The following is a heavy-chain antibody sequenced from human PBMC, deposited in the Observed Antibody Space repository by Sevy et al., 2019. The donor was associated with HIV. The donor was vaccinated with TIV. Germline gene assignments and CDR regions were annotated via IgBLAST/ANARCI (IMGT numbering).Heavy chain of an antibody. V-gene: IGHV3-53*01. CDR1: GLSVSDNY. CDR2: IYSGSST. Sequence: GGSLRLSCAASGLSVSDNYMSWVRQAPGKGLEWVSFIYSGSSTHYADSVKGRFTISRDNSKNTFYLDMTNLKAEDTAVYYCARALYCGGDCGFDYWGQGTLVTVSS. CDR3: ARALYCGGDCGFDY. J-gene: IGHJ4*02. D-gene: IGHD2-21*02.